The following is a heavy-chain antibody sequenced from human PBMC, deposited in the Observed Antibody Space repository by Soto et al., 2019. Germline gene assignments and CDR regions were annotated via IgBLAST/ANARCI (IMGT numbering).Heavy chain of an antibody. V-gene: IGHV2-26*01. CDR2: IFSNDDK. CDR3: ARVYYYFWSGYPGGWFHP. CDR1: GFSLSNARMG. J-gene: IGHJ5*02. D-gene: IGHD3-3*01. Sequence: QVTLKESGPVLVKPTETLTLTCTVSGFSLSNARMGVSWIRQPPGKALEWLAHIFSNDDKYYSTSLNSRLTISNDTSKSPVDLTMSSMYPLDTATYYCARVYYYFWSGYPGGWFHPWGQGTLVTVSS.